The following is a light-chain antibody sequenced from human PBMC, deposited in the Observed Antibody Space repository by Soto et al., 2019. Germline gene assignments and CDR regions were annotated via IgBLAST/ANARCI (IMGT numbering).Light chain of an antibody. CDR3: QQYDNLPRT. CDR2: DAS. V-gene: IGKV1-33*01. Sequence: EILLTQSPSSLSASVGDRVTITCQASQDISNYLNWYQQKPGKAPSLLIYDASNLETGVPSRFSGSGSGTDVTVTISSLQPEDISTYYCQQYDNLPRTFGQGTKLEIK. CDR1: QDISNY. J-gene: IGKJ2*01.